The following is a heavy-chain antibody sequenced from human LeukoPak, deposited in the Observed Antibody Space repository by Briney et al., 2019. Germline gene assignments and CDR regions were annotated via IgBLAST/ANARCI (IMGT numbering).Heavy chain of an antibody. Sequence: ASVKVSCKASGYTFTSYGISWVRQAPGQGLEWMGWISAYNGNTNYAQKLQGRVTMTTDTSTSTAYMELRSLRSDDTAVYYCASSTVTTPTYYYYYYMGVWGKGTTVTVSS. D-gene: IGHD4-17*01. V-gene: IGHV1-18*01. CDR3: ASSTVTTPTYYYYYYMGV. J-gene: IGHJ6*03. CDR1: GYTFTSYG. CDR2: ISAYNGNT.